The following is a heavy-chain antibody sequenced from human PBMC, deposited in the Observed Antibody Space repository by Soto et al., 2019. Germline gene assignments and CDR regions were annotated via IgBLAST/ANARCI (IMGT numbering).Heavy chain of an antibody. V-gene: IGHV1-69*01. CDR2: IIPIFGTA. CDR3: ARGHQQGYGSSTSCYTLGH. Sequence: QVQLVQSGAEVKKPGSSVKVSCKASGGTFSSYAISWVRQAPGQGLEWMGGIIPIFGTANYAQKFQGRVTITADEATSTAYMELSRLRSEDTAVYYYARGHQQGYGSSTSCYTLGHWGQETLVTVSS. CDR1: GGTFSSYA. D-gene: IGHD2-2*02. J-gene: IGHJ4*02.